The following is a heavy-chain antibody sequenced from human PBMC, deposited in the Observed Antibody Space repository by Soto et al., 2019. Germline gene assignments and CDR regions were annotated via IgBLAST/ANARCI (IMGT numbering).Heavy chain of an antibody. CDR3: ARDPVDTAMVYYYYGMDV. D-gene: IGHD5-18*01. Sequence: SVKVSCKASGGTFSSYAISWVRQAPGQGLEWMGGIIPIFGTANYAQKFQGRVTITADKSTSTAYMELSSLRSEDTAVYYCARDPVDTAMVYYYYGMDVWGQGTTVTVSS. CDR2: IIPIFGTA. V-gene: IGHV1-69*06. J-gene: IGHJ6*02. CDR1: GGTFSSYA.